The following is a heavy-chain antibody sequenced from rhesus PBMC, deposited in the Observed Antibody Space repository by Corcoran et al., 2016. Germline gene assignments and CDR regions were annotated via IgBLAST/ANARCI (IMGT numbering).Heavy chain of an antibody. D-gene: IGHD5-42*01. V-gene: IGHV1-111*02. CDR1: GSTFTDSY. J-gene: IGHJ3*01. CDR2: VDPEDGEA. CDR3: AIGGSGAFDF. Sequence: VQLVPAGAEVQKPGASVKLSCRASGSTFTDSYLPWVRQGPGQGREWMGRVDPEDGEAIHAQKFQERVTITADTSTDTAYTELSSLRSEDTAVYYCAIGGSGAFDFWGQGLSGTVAS.